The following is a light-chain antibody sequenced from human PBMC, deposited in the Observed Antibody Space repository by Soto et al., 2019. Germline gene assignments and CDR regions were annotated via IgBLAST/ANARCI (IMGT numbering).Light chain of an antibody. V-gene: IGLV1-44*01. CDR1: SSNIGRNA. CDR3: AAWDDSLKGMV. Sequence: QSVLTQPPSASGTPGQRVTISCAGSSSNIGRNAVNWYQQLPGTAPKLLIYGNNQRPSGVPDRFSGSKSATSASLAISGLQSDDEADYYCAAWDDSLKGMVFGGGTKLTVL. CDR2: GNN. J-gene: IGLJ2*01.